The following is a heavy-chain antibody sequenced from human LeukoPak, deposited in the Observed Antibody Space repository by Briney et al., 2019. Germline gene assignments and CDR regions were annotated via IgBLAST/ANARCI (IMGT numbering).Heavy chain of an antibody. V-gene: IGHV3-15*01. CDR1: GFTFTNAW. CDR2: IKSKTDGGTT. CDR3: TTDYVAVAGTHDH. Sequence: GGSLRLSCAASGFTFTNAWMSWVRQAPGKGLEWVGRIKSKTDGGTTDYAAPVKGRFTISRDDSKNTLYPQMNGLKTEDTAVYYCTTDYVAVAGTHDHWGQGTLVTVSS. D-gene: IGHD6-19*01. J-gene: IGHJ4*02.